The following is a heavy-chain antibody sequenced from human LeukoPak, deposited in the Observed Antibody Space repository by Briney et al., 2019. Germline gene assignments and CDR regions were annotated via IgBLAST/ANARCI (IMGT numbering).Heavy chain of an antibody. CDR1: GASISGSGYY. V-gene: IGHV4-39*01. D-gene: IGHD1-1*01. Sequence: PSETLSLTCAVSGASISGSGYYLGWIRQPPGKGLEWIGNIYYTGSTYYNASLQSRVTISIDMSKNQFSLRLSSVTAADTAMYYCVKSVGYGLIDYWGQGTLVTVSS. J-gene: IGHJ4*02. CDR3: VKSVGYGLIDY. CDR2: IYYTGST.